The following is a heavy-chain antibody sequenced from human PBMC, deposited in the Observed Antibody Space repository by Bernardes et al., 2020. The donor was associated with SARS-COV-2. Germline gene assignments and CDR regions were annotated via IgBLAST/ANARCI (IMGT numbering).Heavy chain of an antibody. V-gene: IGHV3-23*01. CDR3: AKGGLAADPLDY. J-gene: IGHJ4*02. D-gene: IGHD6-19*01. CDR1: GFTFSNYA. Sequence: GGSLRLSCVASGFTFSNYAMNWVRQAPGKGLEWVSGILDNGGRAYYAGSVQGRFTISRDNSKKTVYLQMNSLGGEDTAVYYCAKGGLAADPLDYWGQGALVTVSS. CDR2: ILDNGGRA.